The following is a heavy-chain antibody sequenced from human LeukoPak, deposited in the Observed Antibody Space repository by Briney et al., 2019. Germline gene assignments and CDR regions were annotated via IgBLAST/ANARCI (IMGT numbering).Heavy chain of an antibody. D-gene: IGHD5-18*01. J-gene: IGHJ6*02. CDR1: GGAFSSFA. CDR2: IVPIFGTA. Sequence: SVKVSCKASGGAFSSFAINWVRQAPGQGLEWMGGIVPIFGTANYAQKFQGRVTITADESTSTAYMELSSLRSEDTAVYYCANNKLDTAMVYYYYGMDVWGQGTTVTVSS. V-gene: IGHV1-69*13. CDR3: ANNKLDTAMVYYYYGMDV.